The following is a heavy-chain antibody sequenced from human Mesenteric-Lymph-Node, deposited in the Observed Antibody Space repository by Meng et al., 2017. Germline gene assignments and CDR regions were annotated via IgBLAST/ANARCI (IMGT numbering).Heavy chain of an antibody. D-gene: IGHD6-19*01. J-gene: IGHJ4*02. V-gene: IGHV1-46*02. CDR2: ISPGGDAT. CDR3: ARDSTSGWFTVDY. Sequence: QVQLGQSGAEVKKPGASVKVSCKASGYTFNNHYMHWVRQAPGQGLEWMGVISPGGDATVYAQKFQGRITMTRDTSTSTLYIEMSGLRSEDTAVYFCARDSTSGWFTVDYWGQGTLVTVSS. CDR1: GYTFNNHY.